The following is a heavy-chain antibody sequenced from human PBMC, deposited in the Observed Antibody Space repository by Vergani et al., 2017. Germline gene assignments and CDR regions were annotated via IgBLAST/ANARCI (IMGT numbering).Heavy chain of an antibody. CDR2: INPNSGGT. Sequence: QVQLVQSGAEVKKPGASVKVSCKASGYTFTGYYMHWVRQAPGQGLEWMGWINPNSGGTNYAQKFQGRVTMTRDTSISTAYMELSRLRSDDTAVYYCARAPGRRCSGGSCYSSFRWFDPWGQGTLVTVFS. CDR1: GYTFTGYY. V-gene: IGHV1-2*02. J-gene: IGHJ5*02. CDR3: ARAPGRRCSGGSCYSSFRWFDP. D-gene: IGHD2-15*01.